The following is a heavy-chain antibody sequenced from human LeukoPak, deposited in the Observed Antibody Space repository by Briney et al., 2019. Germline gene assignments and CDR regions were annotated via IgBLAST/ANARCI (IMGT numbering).Heavy chain of an antibody. CDR1: GFSFSSYG. V-gene: IGHV3-33*01. J-gene: IGHJ6*02. CDR2: IWYDGSNK. CDR3: ARGPYYDFWSGYYRPNYYYYYGMDV. D-gene: IGHD3-3*01. Sequence: GGSLRLSCAASGFSFSSYGMYWVRQAPGKGLEWVAVIWYDGSNKYYADSVKGRFTISRDNSKNTLYLQMNSLRAEDTAVYYCARGPYYDFWSGYYRPNYYYYYGMDVWGQGTTVTVSS.